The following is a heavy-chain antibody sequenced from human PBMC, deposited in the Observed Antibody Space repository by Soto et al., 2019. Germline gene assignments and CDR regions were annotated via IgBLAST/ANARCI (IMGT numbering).Heavy chain of an antibody. J-gene: IGHJ5*02. V-gene: IGHV2-5*02. D-gene: IGHD3-9*01. CDR3: GHRATLIVFCLVINNGIWFDP. Sequence: QITLKESGPTLVRPTENLTLTCTFSGFSLTTSGAAVGCIRQPPGKALEWLALIYWDDDKRYSPSLKNRLSITKDTSIIQVVLTLSDVDLADTATYYFGHRATLIVFCLVINNGIWFDPWGPGTLVTVAS. CDR1: GFSLTTSGAA. CDR2: IYWDDDK.